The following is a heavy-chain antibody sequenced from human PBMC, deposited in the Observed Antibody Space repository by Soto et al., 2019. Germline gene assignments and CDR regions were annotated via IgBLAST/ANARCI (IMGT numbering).Heavy chain of an antibody. D-gene: IGHD3-10*01. Sequence: GGSLRLSCAASGFTVSINYMSWVRQAPGKGLEWVSVIYSGGSTYYADSVKGRFTISRDNSKNTLYLQMNSLRAEDTAVYYCARAGARGWLGALPDWGQGTLVTVSS. CDR3: ARAGARGWLGALPD. CDR1: GFTVSINY. J-gene: IGHJ4*02. V-gene: IGHV3-53*01. CDR2: IYSGGST.